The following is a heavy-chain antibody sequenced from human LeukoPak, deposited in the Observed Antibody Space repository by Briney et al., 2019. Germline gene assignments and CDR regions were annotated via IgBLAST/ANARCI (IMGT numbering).Heavy chain of an antibody. V-gene: IGHV3-23*01. J-gene: IGHJ4*02. D-gene: IGHD6-19*01. Sequence: GGSLRLSCAASGFTFSSYAMSWVRQAPGKGLEWVSAISGSGGSTYYADSVKGRFTISRDNSKNTLYLQMNSLRAEDTAVYYCAKEFKDSSGWYSYFDYWGQGTLVTVSS. CDR3: AKEFKDSSGWYSYFDY. CDR2: ISGSGGST. CDR1: GFTFSSYA.